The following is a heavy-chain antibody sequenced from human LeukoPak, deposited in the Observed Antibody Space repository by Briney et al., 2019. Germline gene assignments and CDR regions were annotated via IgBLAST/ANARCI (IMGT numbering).Heavy chain of an antibody. CDR1: RGSVKTYS. CDR2: VSYSGAA. CDR3: ARHPVGPGGLDV. V-gene: IGHV4-59*08. Sequence: SETLSLTCTVSRGSVKTYSWSWVRQPPGKGLAWIGYVSYSGAANYNPSLKSRVTISVDTSKNQFSLKLSSVTAADTAVYYCARHPVGPGGLDVWGQGTTVTVSS. J-gene: IGHJ6*02.